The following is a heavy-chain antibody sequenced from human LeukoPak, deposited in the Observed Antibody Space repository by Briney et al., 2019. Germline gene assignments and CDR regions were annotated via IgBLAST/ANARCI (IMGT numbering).Heavy chain of an antibody. CDR3: ARAPSCGSGCYYYFDY. Sequence: ASVKVSCKASGYTFSSYDINWVRQAPGQGLGWMGWMNPISTNTGYAQKFQGRVTMTRDTSISTAYMELSSLRSEDTAVYYCARAPSCGSGCYYYFDYWGQGTLVAVSS. CDR2: MNPISTNT. V-gene: IGHV1-8*01. CDR1: GYTFSSYD. D-gene: IGHD2-15*01. J-gene: IGHJ4*02.